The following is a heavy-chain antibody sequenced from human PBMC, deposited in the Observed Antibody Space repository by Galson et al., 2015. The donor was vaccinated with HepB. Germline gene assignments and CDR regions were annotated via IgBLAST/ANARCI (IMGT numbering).Heavy chain of an antibody. Sequence: SVKVSCKASGYTFTSYYMHWVRQAPGQGLEWMGIINPSGGSTSYAQKFQGRVTMTRDTSTSTVYMELSSLRSEDTAVYYCATAGSVGDYPYWGQGTLVTVSS. J-gene: IGHJ4*02. V-gene: IGHV1-46*03. CDR1: GYTFTSYY. CDR2: INPSGGST. D-gene: IGHD4-17*01. CDR3: ATAGSVGDYPY.